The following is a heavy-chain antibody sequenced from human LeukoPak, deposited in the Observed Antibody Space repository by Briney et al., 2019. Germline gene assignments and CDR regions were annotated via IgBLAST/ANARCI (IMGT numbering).Heavy chain of an antibody. CDR2: IKQDGSEK. CDR1: GFTFSSYW. CDR3: ARRGYRSSWSVSPFDY. Sequence: GGSLRLSCAASGFTFSSYWMSWVRQAPGKGLEWVANIKQDGSEKYYVDSVKGRFTISRDNAKNSLYLQMNSLRAEDTAVYYCARRGYRSSWSVSPFDYWGQGTLVTVSS. D-gene: IGHD6-13*01. J-gene: IGHJ4*02. V-gene: IGHV3-7*01.